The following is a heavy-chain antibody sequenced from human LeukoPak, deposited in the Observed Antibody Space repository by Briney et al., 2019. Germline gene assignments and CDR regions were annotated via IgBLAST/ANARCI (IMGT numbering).Heavy chain of an antibody. Sequence: PGGSLRLSCAASGFTFSSYAMSWVRQDPGKGLEWVSAISGSGDSTYYADSVKGRFTISRDNSKNTLYLQMNSLRAEDTAVYYCAQRPDSSGYYDYWGQGTLVTVSS. CDR1: GFTFSSYA. D-gene: IGHD3-22*01. CDR2: ISGSGDST. CDR3: AQRPDSSGYYDY. J-gene: IGHJ4*02. V-gene: IGHV3-23*01.